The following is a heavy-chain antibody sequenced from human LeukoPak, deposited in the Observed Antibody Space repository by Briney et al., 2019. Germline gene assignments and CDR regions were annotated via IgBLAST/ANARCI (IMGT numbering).Heavy chain of an antibody. CDR3: ARHTQKGYFFDS. J-gene: IGHJ4*02. Sequence: KPSETLSLTCSVSGDSMTNKNSFWAWVRQPPGKGLEWIGTIYYSGGTHHKSSNPSLKTRVTISVDTSRNQFSLDLSSVNATDTSIYYCARHTQKGYFFDSWGQGTLVTVSS. CDR1: GDSMTNKNSF. V-gene: IGHV4-39*01. CDR2: IYYSGGT.